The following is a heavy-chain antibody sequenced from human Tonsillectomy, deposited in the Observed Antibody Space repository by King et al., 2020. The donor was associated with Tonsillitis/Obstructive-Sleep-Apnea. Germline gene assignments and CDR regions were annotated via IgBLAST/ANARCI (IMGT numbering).Heavy chain of an antibody. J-gene: IGHJ5*02. V-gene: IGHV4-34*01. CDR2: INHSGST. Sequence: VQLQQWGAGLLKPSETLSLTCAVYGGSFSGYYWSWIRQPPGKGLEWIGEINHSGSTNYNPSLKSRVTISVDTSKNQFSLKLSSVTAADTAVYYCARDGGRDGYSLPWGQGTLVTVSS. CDR3: ARDGGRDGYSLP. D-gene: IGHD5-24*01. CDR1: GGSFSGYY.